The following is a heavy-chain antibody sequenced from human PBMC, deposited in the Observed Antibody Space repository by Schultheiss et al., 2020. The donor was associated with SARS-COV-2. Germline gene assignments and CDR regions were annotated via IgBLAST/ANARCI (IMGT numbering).Heavy chain of an antibody. Sequence: ETLSLTCTVSGGSISSYYWSWIRQPPGKALEWLAHIFSNDEKSYSTSLKSRLTISKDTSKSQVVLTMTNMDPVDTATYYCARIQGVLMRNWFDPWGQGTLVTVSS. CDR3: ARIQGVLMRNWFDP. CDR2: IFSNDEK. V-gene: IGHV2-26*01. J-gene: IGHJ5*02. CDR1: GGSISSYYW. D-gene: IGHD2-8*01.